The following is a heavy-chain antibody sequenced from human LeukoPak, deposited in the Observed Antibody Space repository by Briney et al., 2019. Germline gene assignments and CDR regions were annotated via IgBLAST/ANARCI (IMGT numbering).Heavy chain of an antibody. Sequence: PGGSLRLSCAASGFTFSTFEMTWVRQAPGKGLEWVSYISSSGSTTHYPDSVRGRFTISRDDAKSSLYLQMNSLRAEDTAIYYCARVTNLNTWFDYWGQGTLVTVSS. CDR1: GFTFSTFE. CDR2: ISSSGSTT. J-gene: IGHJ4*02. V-gene: IGHV3-48*03. CDR3: ARVTNLNTWFDY.